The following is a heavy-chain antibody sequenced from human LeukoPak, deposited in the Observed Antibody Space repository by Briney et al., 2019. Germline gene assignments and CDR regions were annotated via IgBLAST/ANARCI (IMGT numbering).Heavy chain of an antibody. CDR3: ASQRERGPPLRVEFDY. D-gene: IGHD3-22*01. Sequence: GGSLRLSCAASGFTFSSYGMHWVRQAPGKGLEWVAVISYDGSNKYYADSVKGRFTISRDNSKNTLYLQMNSLRAEDTAVYYCASQRERGPPLRVEFDYWGQGTLVTVSS. CDR1: GFTFSSYG. J-gene: IGHJ4*02. V-gene: IGHV3-30*03. CDR2: ISYDGSNK.